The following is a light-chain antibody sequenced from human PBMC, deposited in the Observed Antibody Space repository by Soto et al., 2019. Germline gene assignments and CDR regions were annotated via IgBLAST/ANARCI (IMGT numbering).Light chain of an antibody. CDR2: STN. CDR3: VLYMGSGIP. V-gene: IGLV8-61*01. J-gene: IGLJ2*01. CDR1: SGSVSTSYY. Sequence: QTVVTQEPSFSVSPGGTVTLTCGLSSGSVSTSYYPSWYQQTPGQAPRTLIYSTNTRSSGVPDRFSGSILGNKAALTITGAQADDESDYYCVLYMGSGIPLGGGTKLTVL.